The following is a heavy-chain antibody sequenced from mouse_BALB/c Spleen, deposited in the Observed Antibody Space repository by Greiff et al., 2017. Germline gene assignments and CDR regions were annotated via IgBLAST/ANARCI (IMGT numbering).Heavy chain of an antibody. J-gene: IGHJ3*01. V-gene: IGHV5-9-4*01. CDR3: ARGPVYDGYY. Sequence: EVKLVESGGGLVKPGGSLKLSCAASGFTFSSYAMSWVRQSPEKRLEWVAEISSGGSYTYYPDTVTGRFTISRDNAKNTLYLEMSSLRSEDTAMYYCARGPVYDGYYWGQGTLVTVSA. CDR2: ISSGGSYT. CDR1: GFTFSSYA. D-gene: IGHD2-3*01.